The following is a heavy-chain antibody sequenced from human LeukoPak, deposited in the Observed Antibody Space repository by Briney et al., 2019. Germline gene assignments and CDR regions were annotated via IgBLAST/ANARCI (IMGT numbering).Heavy chain of an antibody. D-gene: IGHD3-10*01. CDR2: INQDGSEK. V-gene: IGHV3-7*03. CDR1: GFTFSTYC. CDR3: ARGDYYGSGSYLFDY. J-gene: IGHJ4*02. Sequence: GGSLRLSCAASGFTFSTYCMSWVRQAPGKGLEWVANINQDGSEKYHVDSVKGRFTISRDNADNSLYLQMHSLRADDTAVYYCARGDYYGSGSYLFDYWGQGTLVSVSS.